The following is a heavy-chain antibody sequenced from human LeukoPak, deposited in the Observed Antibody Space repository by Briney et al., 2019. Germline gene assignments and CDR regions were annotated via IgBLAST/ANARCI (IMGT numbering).Heavy chain of an antibody. CDR2: ISGSSGHT. Sequence: GGSLRLSCAASGLTFSSYAMSWVRQAPGKGLEWVSAISGSSGHTYYADSVKGRFTISRDNSQKTLYLQMTSLRDEDTAVYYCARDLGASGSPRDWYYFDDWGQGTLVTVSS. V-gene: IGHV3-23*01. D-gene: IGHD1-26*01. CDR3: ARDLGASGSPRDWYYFDD. J-gene: IGHJ4*02. CDR1: GLTFSSYA.